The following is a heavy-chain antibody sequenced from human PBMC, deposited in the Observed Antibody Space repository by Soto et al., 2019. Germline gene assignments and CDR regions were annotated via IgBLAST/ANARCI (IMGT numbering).Heavy chain of an antibody. CDR2: INSDGSST. Sequence: GGSLRLSCAASGFTFSDYAMHWVRQAPGKGLVWVSRINSDGSSTSYADSVKGRFTISRDNAKNTLYLQMNSLRAEDTAVYYCARGVVYYGMDVWGQGTTVTVSS. CDR1: GFTFSDYA. D-gene: IGHD2-15*01. V-gene: IGHV3-74*01. CDR3: ARGVVYYGMDV. J-gene: IGHJ6*02.